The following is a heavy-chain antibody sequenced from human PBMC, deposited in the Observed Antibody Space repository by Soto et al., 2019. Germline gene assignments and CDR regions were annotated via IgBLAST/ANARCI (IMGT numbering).Heavy chain of an antibody. CDR2: ISYDGSNK. J-gene: IGHJ6*02. Sequence: PGGSLRLSCAASVFTFSSYGMHCVRHSPGKGLEWVAVISYDGSNKYYADSVKGRFTISRDNSKNTLYLQMNSLRAEDTAVYYCAKGQRGRSSGMHVWGQGTTVTVSS. V-gene: IGHV3-30*18. D-gene: IGHD1-26*01. CDR3: AKGQRGRSSGMHV. CDR1: VFTFSSYG.